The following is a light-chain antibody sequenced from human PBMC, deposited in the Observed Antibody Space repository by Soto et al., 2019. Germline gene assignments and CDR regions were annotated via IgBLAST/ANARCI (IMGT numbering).Light chain of an antibody. CDR2: DVT. J-gene: IGLJ2*01. CDR3: CSYACSYTLV. V-gene: IGLV2-11*01. Sequence: QSVLTQPRSVSGSPGQSVTISCTGTSSDVGGYNYVSWYQQHPGKAPKLMIYDVTKWPSGVPDRYSGSNSGNTASLTISGLQAEDDADYYCCSYACSYTLVFGGGTKLTVL. CDR1: SSDVGGYNY.